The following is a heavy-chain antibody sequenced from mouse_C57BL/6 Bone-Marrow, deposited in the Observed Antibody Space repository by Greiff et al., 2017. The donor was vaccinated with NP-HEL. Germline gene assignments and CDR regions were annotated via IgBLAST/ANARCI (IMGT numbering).Heavy chain of an antibody. CDR2: ISYDGSN. CDR3: ARREIYYYGSSYSFDY. Sequence: EVKLVESGPGLVKPSQSLSLTCSVTGYSITSGYYWNWIRQFPGNKLEWMGYISYDGSNNYNPSLKNRISITRDTSKNQFFLKLNSVTTEDTATYYCARREIYYYGSSYSFDYWGQGTTLTVSS. D-gene: IGHD1-1*01. J-gene: IGHJ2*01. CDR1: GYSITSGYY. V-gene: IGHV3-6*01.